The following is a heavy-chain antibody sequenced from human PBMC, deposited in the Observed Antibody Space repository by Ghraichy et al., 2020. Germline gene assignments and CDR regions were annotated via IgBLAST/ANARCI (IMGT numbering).Heavy chain of an antibody. Sequence: GGSLRLSCVASGFTFSYNAMNWVRQAPGKGLEWVSSISSDRNYMSYADSVKGRFTISRDNAKNSLYLQMNSLRAEDTAGYYCARTFYDILTGAYYYYMDVWGKGTTVTVSS. CDR1: GFTFSYNA. D-gene: IGHD3-9*01. CDR3: ARTFYDILTGAYYYYMDV. J-gene: IGHJ6*03. CDR2: ISSDRNYM. V-gene: IGHV3-21*01.